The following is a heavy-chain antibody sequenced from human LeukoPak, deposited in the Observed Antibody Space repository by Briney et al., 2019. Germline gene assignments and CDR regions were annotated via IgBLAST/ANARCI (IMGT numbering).Heavy chain of an antibody. D-gene: IGHD6-19*01. J-gene: IGHJ3*02. CDR2: INWNGGST. CDR1: GFPFDDYG. Sequence: GGSLRLSCAASGFPFDDYGMNWVRQVPGKGLEWVSGINWNGGSTGYADSVKGRFTISRDNAKNSLYLQMNSLRAEDAALYYCARDIVLIAVAVRGSFDIWGQGTMVTVSS. V-gene: IGHV3-20*04. CDR3: ARDIVLIAVAVRGSFDI.